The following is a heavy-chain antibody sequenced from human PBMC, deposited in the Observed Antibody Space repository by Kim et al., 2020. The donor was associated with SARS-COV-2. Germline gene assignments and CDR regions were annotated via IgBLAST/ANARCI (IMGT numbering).Heavy chain of an antibody. CDR3: ARVSLGYYYDSSGSAWDY. V-gene: IGHV7-4-1*02. J-gene: IGHJ4*02. Sequence: ASVKVSCKASGYTFTSYAMNWVRQAPGQGLEWMGWINTNTGNPTYAQGFTGRFVFSLDTSVSTAYLQISSLKAEDTAVYYCARVSLGYYYDSSGSAWDYWGQGTLVTVSS. CDR1: GYTFTSYA. D-gene: IGHD3-22*01. CDR2: INTNTGNP.